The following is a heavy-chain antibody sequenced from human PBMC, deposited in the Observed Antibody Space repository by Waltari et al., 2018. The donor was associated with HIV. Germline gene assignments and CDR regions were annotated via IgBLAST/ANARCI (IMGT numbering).Heavy chain of an antibody. J-gene: IGHJ4*01. V-gene: IGHV4-34*01. CDR2: VDQIGSF. D-gene: IGHD3-10*01. CDR1: SGPFRGYH. CDR3: ARGRVAFRVARGLIFRSAFY. Sequence: QVQLVQWGAGLLKPSETLSLTCRYSGPFRGYHWTWNRQSPAKGLEWFGEVDQIGSFNSNPSLKNRVTISVDTSKTHFSLKLTSVTAADSAVYYCARGRVAFRVARGLIFRSAFYCGPGTPVTVSS.